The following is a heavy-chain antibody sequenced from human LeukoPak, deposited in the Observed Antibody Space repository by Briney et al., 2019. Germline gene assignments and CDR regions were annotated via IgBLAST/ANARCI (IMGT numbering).Heavy chain of an antibody. D-gene: IGHD3/OR15-3a*01. CDR2: FDPEDGET. Sequence: ASVKVSCKVSGYTLTELSTHWVRQAPGKGLEWMGGFDPEDGETIYAQKFQGRVTMTEDTSTDTAYMELSSLRSEDTAVYYCATAVADWLSLSHYYFDYWGQGTLVTVSS. CDR3: ATAVADWLSLSHYYFDY. V-gene: IGHV1-24*01. CDR1: GYTLTELS. J-gene: IGHJ4*02.